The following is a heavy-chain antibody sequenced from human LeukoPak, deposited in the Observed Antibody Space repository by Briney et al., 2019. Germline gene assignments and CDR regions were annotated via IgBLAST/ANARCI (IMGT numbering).Heavy chain of an antibody. CDR1: GFTFTSHS. J-gene: IGHJ3*02. CDR3: ARESSEAFDI. CDR2: IGSRSTSI. Sequence: PGGSLRLSCAASGFTFTSHSMNWGRQAPGEGVEWVSSIGSRSTSIYYADSVKGRFTISRDNAKNSLYLQMNSLRAEDTAVYYCARESSEAFDIWGQGTMVTVSS. D-gene: IGHD6-25*01. V-gene: IGHV3-21*01.